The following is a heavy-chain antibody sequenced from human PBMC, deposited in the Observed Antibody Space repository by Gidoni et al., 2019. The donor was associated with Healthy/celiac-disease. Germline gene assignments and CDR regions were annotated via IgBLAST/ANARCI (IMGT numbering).Heavy chain of an antibody. CDR1: GFTFSSYA. CDR3: AKESRRTFTMVRGVMDFDY. CDR2: ISGSGGST. Sequence: EVQLLESGGGLVQPGGSLSLSCAASGFTFSSYAMSWVRQAPGKGLEWVSAISGSGGSTYYADSVKGRFTISRDNSKNTLYLQMNSLRAEDTAVYYCAKESRRTFTMVRGVMDFDYWGQGTLVTVSS. J-gene: IGHJ4*02. D-gene: IGHD3-10*01. V-gene: IGHV3-23*01.